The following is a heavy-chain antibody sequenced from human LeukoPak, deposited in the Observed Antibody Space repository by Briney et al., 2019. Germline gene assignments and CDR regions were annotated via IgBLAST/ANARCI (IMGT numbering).Heavy chain of an antibody. J-gene: IGHJ4*02. D-gene: IGHD3-10*01. Sequence: SETLSLTCAVYGGSFSGYYWSWIRQPPGKGLEWIGEINHSGSANYNPFLKSRVTISVDTSKNQFSLKLSSVTAADTAVYYCARGGNYYGSPWGQGTLVTVSS. CDR3: ARGGNYYGSP. CDR2: INHSGSA. V-gene: IGHV4-34*01. CDR1: GGSFSGYY.